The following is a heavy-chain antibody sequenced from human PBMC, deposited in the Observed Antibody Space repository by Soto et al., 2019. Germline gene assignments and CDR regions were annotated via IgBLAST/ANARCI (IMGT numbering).Heavy chain of an antibody. CDR3: ARLGHPGH. Sequence: QVQLVQSGAEVKKPGSSVKVSCTASGGSLRNSVISWVRQAHAQSIEWMGGGIPILGTAHYAQKFQGRVTMTADEATSTAYMDLSSLSPDDTAVYYCARLGHPGHWGPGTLVIVSS. CDR1: GGSLRNSV. V-gene: IGHV1-69*01. J-gene: IGHJ4*02. CDR2: GIPILGTA.